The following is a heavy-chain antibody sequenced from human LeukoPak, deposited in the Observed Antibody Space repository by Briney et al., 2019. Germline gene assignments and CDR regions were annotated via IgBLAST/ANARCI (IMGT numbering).Heavy chain of an antibody. J-gene: IGHJ5*01. CDR2: MHTSGST. CDR1: GGSISRYS. V-gene: IGHV4-4*07. D-gene: IGHD1-1*01. CDR3: ARESQYSWNDFGWFDS. Sequence: SETLSLTCTVSGGSISRYSWSWIRQPAGKGLEWIGRMHTSGSTNYNPSLKSRVIMSVDTPKNQFSLKLSSVTAADTAVYYCARESQYSWNDFGWFDSWGQGTLVTVSS.